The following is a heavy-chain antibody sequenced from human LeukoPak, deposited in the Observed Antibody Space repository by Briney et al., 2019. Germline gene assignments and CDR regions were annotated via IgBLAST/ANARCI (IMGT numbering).Heavy chain of an antibody. V-gene: IGHV3-30*03. CDR2: VSHDGSNK. CDR1: GFTFSTYG. CDR3: ARDFTSQNFFDH. J-gene: IGHJ4*01. D-gene: IGHD2/OR15-2a*01. Sequence: GGSLRLSCAASGFTFSTYGMHWVRQAPGKGLEWVALVSHDGSNKYYGDSVKGRFTTSRDNSNNTLYLQMDSLRAEDTAIYYCARDFTSQNFFDHWGQGTLVTVSS.